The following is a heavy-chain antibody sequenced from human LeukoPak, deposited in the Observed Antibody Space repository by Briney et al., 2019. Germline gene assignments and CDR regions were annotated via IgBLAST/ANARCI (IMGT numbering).Heavy chain of an antibody. CDR1: GGTFSSYA. CDR3: ARSSPGMTGYFFDY. CDR2: IIPIFGTA. D-gene: IGHD3-9*01. V-gene: IGHV1-69*01. Sequence: ASVKVSCKASGGTFSSYAISWVRQAPGQGLEWMGGIIPIFGTANHAQKFQGRVTVTADESTSTAYMELSSLRSEDTAVYYCARSSPGMTGYFFDYWGQGTLVTVSS. J-gene: IGHJ4*02.